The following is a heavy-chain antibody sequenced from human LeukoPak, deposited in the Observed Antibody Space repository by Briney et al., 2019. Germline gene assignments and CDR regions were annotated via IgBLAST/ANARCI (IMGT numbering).Heavy chain of an antibody. CDR2: IRYDGSNK. CDR3: AKTSDQLLYSKFDF. J-gene: IGHJ4*02. Sequence: SGGSLRLSCAASGFTFSSYGMHWVRQAPGKGLEWVAFIRYDGSNKYYADSVKGRFTISRDNSKNTLYLQMNSLRPEDTAVYYCAKTSDQLLYSKFDFWGQGTLVTVSS. D-gene: IGHD2-2*02. V-gene: IGHV3-30*02. CDR1: GFTFSSYG.